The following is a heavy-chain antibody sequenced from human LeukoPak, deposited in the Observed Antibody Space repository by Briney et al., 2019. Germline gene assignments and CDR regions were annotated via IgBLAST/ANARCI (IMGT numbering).Heavy chain of an antibody. V-gene: IGHV3-20*04. Sequence: PGGSLRLSCAASGFTFDDYGMSWVRQAPGKGLEWVSGINWNGGSTGYADSVKGRFTISRDNAKNSLYLQMNSLRAEDTAVYYCARGGYYYDSSGYLGYWGQGTLVTVS. CDR1: GFTFDDYG. J-gene: IGHJ4*02. D-gene: IGHD3-22*01. CDR2: INWNGGST. CDR3: ARGGYYYDSSGYLGY.